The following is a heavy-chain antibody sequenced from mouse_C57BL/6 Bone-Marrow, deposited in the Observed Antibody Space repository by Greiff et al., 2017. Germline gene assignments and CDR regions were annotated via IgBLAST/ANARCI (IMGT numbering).Heavy chain of an antibody. D-gene: IGHD2-4*01. CDR1: GYAFSSYW. CDR2: IYPGDGDT. V-gene: IGHV1-80*01. CDR3: ARGYYDYDATLYYYAMDY. Sequence: QVQLQQSGAELVKPGASVKISCKASGYAFSSYWMNWVKQRPGTGLEWIGQIYPGDGDTNYNGKFKGKATLTADKSSSTAYMQLSSLTSEDSAVYFCARGYYDYDATLYYYAMDYWGQGTSVTASS. J-gene: IGHJ4*01.